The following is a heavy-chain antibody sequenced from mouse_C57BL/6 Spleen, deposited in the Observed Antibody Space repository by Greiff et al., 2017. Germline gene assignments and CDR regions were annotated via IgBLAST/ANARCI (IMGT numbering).Heavy chain of an antibody. CDR3: ASPPYYYGSSYDFDV. D-gene: IGHD1-1*01. CDR1: GYAFSSSW. CDR2: LYPGDGDT. V-gene: IGHV1-82*01. J-gene: IGHJ1*03. Sequence: VQLVESGPELVKPGASVKISCKASGYAFSSSWMNWVKQRPGKGLEWIGRLYPGDGDTNYNGKFKGKATLTADKSSSTAYMQLSSLTSEDSAVYFCASPPYYYGSSYDFDVWGTGTTVTVSS.